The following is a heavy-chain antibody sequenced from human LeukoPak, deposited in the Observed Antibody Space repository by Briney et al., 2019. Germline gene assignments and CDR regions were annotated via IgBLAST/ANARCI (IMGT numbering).Heavy chain of an antibody. CDR2: INPNSGGT. V-gene: IGHV1-2*04. CDR3: ARNYYGSGSCRDFDY. Sequence: ASVKVSCKASGYTFTGYYMHWVRQAPGQGLEWMGWINPNSGGTNYAQKFQGWVTMTRDTSISTAYMELSRLRSDDTAVYYCARNYYGSGSCRDFDYWGQGTLVTVSS. CDR1: GYTFTGYY. J-gene: IGHJ4*02. D-gene: IGHD3-10*01.